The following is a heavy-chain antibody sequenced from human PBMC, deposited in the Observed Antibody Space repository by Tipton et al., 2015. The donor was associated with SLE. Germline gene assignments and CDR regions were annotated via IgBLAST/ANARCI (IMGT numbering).Heavy chain of an antibody. Sequence: TLSLTCAVYGGSFSGYYWSWIRQPPGKGLEWIGEINHSGSTNYNPSLKSRVTISVDTSKNQFSLKLSSVTAADTAVYYCARCNSSGWPYYYYYYMDVWGKGTTVTVSS. CDR2: INHSGST. D-gene: IGHD6-19*01. CDR3: ARCNSSGWPYYYYYYMDV. J-gene: IGHJ6*03. V-gene: IGHV4-34*01. CDR1: GGSFSGYY.